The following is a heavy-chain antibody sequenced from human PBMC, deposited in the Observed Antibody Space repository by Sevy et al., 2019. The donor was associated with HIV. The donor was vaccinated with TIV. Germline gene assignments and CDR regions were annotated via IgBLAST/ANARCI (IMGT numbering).Heavy chain of an antibody. CDR2: IYYSGST. V-gene: IGHV4-59*01. Sequence: SETLSLTCTVSGVSISSYYYNWIRQPPGKGLEWIGYIYYSGSTRYNPSLKSRVTVSLDTSKNQFSLKLNSVTAADTAVYYWARGGGSTDYGMDVWCQGTTVTVSS. J-gene: IGHJ6*02. CDR3: ARGGGSTDYGMDV. CDR1: GVSISSYY. D-gene: IGHD1-26*01.